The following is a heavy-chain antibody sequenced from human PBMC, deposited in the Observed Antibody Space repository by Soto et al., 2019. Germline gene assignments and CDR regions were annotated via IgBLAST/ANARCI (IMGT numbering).Heavy chain of an antibody. CDR2: IYYRGST. D-gene: IGHD1-1*01. CDR1: GGSISSYY. CDR3: ARHQRENWNVDY. Sequence: SETLSLTCTVSGGSISSYYWSWIRQPPGKGLEWIGYIYYRGSTNYNPSLKSRVTISVDTSKNQFSLKLSSVTAADTAMYYCARHQRENWNVDYWGQGTLVTVSS. J-gene: IGHJ4*02. V-gene: IGHV4-59*01.